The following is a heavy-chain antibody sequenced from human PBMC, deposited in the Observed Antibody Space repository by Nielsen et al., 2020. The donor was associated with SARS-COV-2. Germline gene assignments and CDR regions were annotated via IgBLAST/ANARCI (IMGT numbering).Heavy chain of an antibody. D-gene: IGHD2-2*02. CDR2: IDPSDSYT. V-gene: IGHV5-10-1*01. J-gene: IGHJ5*02. CDR3: ARHGGYCSSTSCYTGPYNWFDP. CDR1: GYSFTSYW. Sequence: GESLKISCKGSGYSFTSYWISWVRRMPGKGLEWMGRIDPSDSYTNYSPSFQGHVTISADKSISTAYLQWSSLKASDTAMYYCARHGGYCSSTSCYTGPYNWFDPWGQGTLVTVSS.